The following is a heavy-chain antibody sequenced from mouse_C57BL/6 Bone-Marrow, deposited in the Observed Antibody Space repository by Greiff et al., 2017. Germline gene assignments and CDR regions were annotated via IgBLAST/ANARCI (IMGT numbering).Heavy chain of an antibody. CDR1: GYTFTDYN. CDR2: INPNNGGT. Sequence: EVQLKESGPELVKPGASVKISCKASGYTFTDYNMDWVKQSHGKSLEWIGDINPNNGGTIYNQKFKGKATLTVDKSSSTAYMELRSLTSEETAVYYCARNLLYAMDYWGQGTSVTVSS. CDR3: ARNLLYAMDY. V-gene: IGHV1-18*01. J-gene: IGHJ4*01. D-gene: IGHD2-12*01.